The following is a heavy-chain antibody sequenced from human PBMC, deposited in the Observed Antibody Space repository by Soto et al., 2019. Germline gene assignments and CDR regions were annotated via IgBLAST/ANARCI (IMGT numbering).Heavy chain of an antibody. CDR2: IYHSGST. J-gene: IGHJ6*02. V-gene: IGHV4-30-2*01. CDR1: GGSISSGGYS. CDR3: ARGFWSGLSGMDV. D-gene: IGHD3-3*01. Sequence: SETLSLTCAVSGGSISSGGYSWSWIRQPPGKGLEWIGYIYHSGSTYYNPSLKSRVTISVDRSKNQFSLKLSSVTAADTAVYYCARGFWSGLSGMDVWGQGTTVT.